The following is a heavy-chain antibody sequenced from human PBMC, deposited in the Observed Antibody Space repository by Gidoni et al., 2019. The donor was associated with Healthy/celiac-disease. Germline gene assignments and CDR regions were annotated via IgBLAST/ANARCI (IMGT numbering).Heavy chain of an antibody. V-gene: IGHV3-33*01. CDR2: IWYDGSNK. D-gene: IGHD3-22*01. Sequence: QVQLVESGGGVVQPGWSLRLSCAASGFTFSSYGMHWVRQAPGKGLEWVAVIWYDGSNKYYADSVKGRFTISRDNSKNTLYLQMNSLRAEDTAVYYCARDAYYYDSSGSPLDYWGQGTLVTVSS. J-gene: IGHJ4*02. CDR1: GFTFSSYG. CDR3: ARDAYYYDSSGSPLDY.